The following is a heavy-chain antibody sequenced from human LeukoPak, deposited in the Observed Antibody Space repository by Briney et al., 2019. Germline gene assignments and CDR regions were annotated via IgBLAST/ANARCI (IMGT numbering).Heavy chain of an antibody. D-gene: IGHD3-3*01. J-gene: IGHJ4*02. CDR2: IRSKGYGEAT. CDR3: TTALTK. Sequence: GGSLRLSCTASGFTFGDYVMSWARQAPGKGLEWVGFIRSKGYGEATEYAASVKGRFTISRDDSKSIAYLQMNSLKTEDTAVYYCTTALTKWGQGTLVTVSS. V-gene: IGHV3-49*04. CDR1: GFTFGDYV.